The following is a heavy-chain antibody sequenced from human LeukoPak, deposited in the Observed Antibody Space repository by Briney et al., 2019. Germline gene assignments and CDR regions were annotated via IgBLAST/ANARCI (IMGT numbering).Heavy chain of an antibody. J-gene: IGHJ4*02. CDR1: GFTFSSYA. D-gene: IGHD3-22*01. CDR2: LSDSGGNT. Sequence: PGGSLRLSCAASGFTFSSYAMSWVRQAPGKGLEWVSALSDSGGNTYYADSVKGRFTISRDNSKNTLYLQMNSLRAEDTAVYYCARAVSSGYDPFDYWSQGTLVTVSS. V-gene: IGHV3-23*01. CDR3: ARAVSSGYDPFDY.